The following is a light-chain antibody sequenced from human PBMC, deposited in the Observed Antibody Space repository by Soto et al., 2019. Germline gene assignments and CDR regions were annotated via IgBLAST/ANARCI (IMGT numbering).Light chain of an antibody. Sequence: EIVLTQSPDTLSLSPGERATLSCRASQSVSSCLAWYQQKPGQAPRLLIYDASDRATGIPARFSGSGSGTDFTLTISSLEPADFAVYYCQQRGSWPRTFGQGTKLEIK. CDR3: QQRGSWPRT. CDR2: DAS. J-gene: IGKJ2*01. V-gene: IGKV3-11*01. CDR1: QSVSSC.